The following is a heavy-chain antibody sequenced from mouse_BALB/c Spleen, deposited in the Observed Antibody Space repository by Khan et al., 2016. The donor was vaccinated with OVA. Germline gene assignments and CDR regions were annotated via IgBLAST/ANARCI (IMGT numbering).Heavy chain of an antibody. CDR1: GFTFSSYG. Sequence: EVELVESGGGLVQPGGSLKLSCAASGFTFSSYGMSWVRQTPDKRLELVATINSNGGSTYYPDSVKGRFTISRDNAKNTLYLQISSLKSADIAMYYCARMARTINWGQGTTLTVSS. CDR3: ARMARTIN. J-gene: IGHJ2*01. CDR2: INSNGGST. V-gene: IGHV5-6-3*01.